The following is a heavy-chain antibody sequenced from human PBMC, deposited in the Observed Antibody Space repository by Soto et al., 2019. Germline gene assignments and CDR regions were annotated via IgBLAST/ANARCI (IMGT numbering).Heavy chain of an antibody. D-gene: IGHD2-2*01. CDR1: GGTFSSYA. J-gene: IGHJ6*02. CDR2: IIPISGTA. CDR3: ARSQGSSTSLEIYYYYYYGMDV. V-gene: IGHV1-69*01. Sequence: QVQLVQSVAEVKKPGSSVKVSCKASGGTFSSYAISWVRQAPGQGLEWMGGIIPISGTANYAQKFQGRVTITADDSTSTAYMELSSLRSEDTAVYYCARSQGSSTSLEIYYYYYYGMDVWGQGTTVTVSS.